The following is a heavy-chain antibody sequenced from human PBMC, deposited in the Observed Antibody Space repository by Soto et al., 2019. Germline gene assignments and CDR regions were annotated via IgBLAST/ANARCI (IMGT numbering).Heavy chain of an antibody. D-gene: IGHD4-17*01. CDR1: GFTFSSYA. J-gene: IGHJ2*01. V-gene: IGHV3-30-3*01. CDR3: ARAAVTSPYWYFAL. Sequence: QVQLVESGGGVVQPGRSLRLSCAASGFTFSSYAMHWVRQAPGKGLEWVAVISYDGSNKYYADSVKGRFTISRDNSKNTLYLQMNSLRAEDTAVYYCARAAVTSPYWYFALWGRGTLVTVSS. CDR2: ISYDGSNK.